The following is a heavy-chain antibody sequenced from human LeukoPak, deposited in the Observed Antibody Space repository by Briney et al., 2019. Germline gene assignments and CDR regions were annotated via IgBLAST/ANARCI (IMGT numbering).Heavy chain of an antibody. J-gene: IGHJ3*02. CDR1: GFTFSSYG. V-gene: IGHV3-33*01. CDR2: IWSDGSNK. CDR3: AREHDYGDRGAFDI. Sequence: GGSRRLSWAAAGFTFSSYGMHWVSQAPGKGMEWVAVIWSDGSNKYYADSVKGRFTISRDNSKNTLYLQMNSLRAEDTAVYYCAREHDYGDRGAFDIWGQGTMVTVSS. D-gene: IGHD4-17*01.